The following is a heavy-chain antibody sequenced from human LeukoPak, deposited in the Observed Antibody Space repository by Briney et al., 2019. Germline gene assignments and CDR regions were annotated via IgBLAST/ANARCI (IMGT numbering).Heavy chain of an antibody. D-gene: IGHD7-27*01. CDR3: ARIPRTGDLDYYYMDV. Sequence: PSETLSLTCAVSGGSISSGGYSRSWVRQPPGKGLECIGSIYYSGSTYYNPSLKSRVTISVDTSKNQFSLKLSSVTAADTAVYYCARIPRTGDLDYYYMDVWGKGTTVTVSS. CDR2: IYYSGST. J-gene: IGHJ6*03. V-gene: IGHV4-39*01. CDR1: GGSISSGGYS.